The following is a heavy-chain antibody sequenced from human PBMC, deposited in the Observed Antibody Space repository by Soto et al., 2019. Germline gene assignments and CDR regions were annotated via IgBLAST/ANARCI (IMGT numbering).Heavy chain of an antibody. CDR3: AKVLGEIRATTIYDY. CDR2: ISGDSGST. V-gene: IGHV3-23*01. CDR1: GFTFTNYA. D-gene: IGHD3-10*01. J-gene: IGHJ4*02. Sequence: EVQLLESGGGLVQPGGTLRLSCAASGFTFTNYAMSWVRQAPGKGLQWVSAISGDSGSTYYADSVKGRFTVSRDNSERTLFLLMNKLRAQDTGVYYCAKVLGEIRATTIYDYWGQGTLVTASS.